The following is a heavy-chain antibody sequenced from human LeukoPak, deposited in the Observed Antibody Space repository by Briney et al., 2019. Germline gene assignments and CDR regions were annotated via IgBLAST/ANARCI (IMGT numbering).Heavy chain of an antibody. V-gene: IGHV3-30*02. D-gene: IGHD6-19*01. CDR2: IRFDGSNK. J-gene: IGHJ4*02. CDR3: ARDSPRQAVAGHFDY. Sequence: GGSLRLSCAASGLIFSNYGMQWVRQAPGKGLEWVTFIRFDGSNKFYADSVKGRFTISRDNPKNTLYLQMNSLRAEDTAVYYCARDSPRQAVAGHFDYWGQGTLVTVSS. CDR1: GLIFSNYG.